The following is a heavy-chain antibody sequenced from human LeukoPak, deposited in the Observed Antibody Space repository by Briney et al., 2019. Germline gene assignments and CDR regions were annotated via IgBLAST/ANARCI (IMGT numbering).Heavy chain of an antibody. CDR1: GFTFSSYE. Sequence: PGGSLRLSCAASGFTFSSYEMNWVRQAPGKGLEWVSYISSSGSTIYYADSVKGRFTIPRDNAKNSLYLQMNSLRAEDTAVYYCARGDGYSYGYPTFDYWGQGTLVTVSS. V-gene: IGHV3-48*03. J-gene: IGHJ4*02. D-gene: IGHD5-18*01. CDR3: ARGDGYSYGYPTFDY. CDR2: ISSSGSTI.